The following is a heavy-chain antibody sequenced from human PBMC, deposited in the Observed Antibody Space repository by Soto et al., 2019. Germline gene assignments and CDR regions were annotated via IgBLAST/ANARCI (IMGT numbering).Heavy chain of an antibody. D-gene: IGHD3-22*01. CDR1: GFTFDDFA. Sequence: QVQLVESGGGLVQPGTSLKLSCAASGFTFDDFAFHGFGQAPGRGLEWVATLSYDGSHEYYADSVKGRFTISRDNSKITLYLQMNSLKTEDTAMYYCAKEMFPRTVLDSSSPWGDYWGQGTLVTVSS. CDR3: AKEMFPRTVLDSSSPWGDY. J-gene: IGHJ4*02. CDR2: LSYDGSHE. V-gene: IGHV3-30*18.